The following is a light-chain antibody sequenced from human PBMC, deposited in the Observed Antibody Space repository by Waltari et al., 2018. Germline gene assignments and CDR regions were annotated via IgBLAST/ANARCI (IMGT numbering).Light chain of an antibody. CDR1: SSDVGGCTF. J-gene: IGLJ3*02. Sequence: YALTQPASVSASPGQWITISCTGTSSDVGGCTFVSWYQQHPGKAPQVIIFEISKRPSGVSNRFSGSKSGNTASSTISGLQAEDEANYYCCAYVGYSTWVFGGGTKLTVV. CDR2: EIS. CDR3: CAYVGYSTWV. V-gene: IGLV2-23*02.